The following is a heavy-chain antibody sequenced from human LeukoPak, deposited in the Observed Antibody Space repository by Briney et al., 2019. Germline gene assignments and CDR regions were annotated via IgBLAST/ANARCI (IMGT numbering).Heavy chain of an antibody. CDR2: IGKGGDS. V-gene: IGHV3-13*01. Sequence: GGSLRLSCAASGFTFSNYDMHWVRQATGKGLEWVSSIGKGGDSYYAGSVKGRFTISRENGKNSLHPQMNSLRAGDTAVYYCTRGGEGFDPWGQGTLVTVSS. CDR3: TRGGEGFDP. CDR1: GFTFSNYD. D-gene: IGHD2-21*01. J-gene: IGHJ5*02.